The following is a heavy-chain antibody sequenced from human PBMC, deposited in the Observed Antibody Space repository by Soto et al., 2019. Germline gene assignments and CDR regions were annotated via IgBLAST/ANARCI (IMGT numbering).Heavy chain of an antibody. D-gene: IGHD6-13*01. V-gene: IGHV4-59*01. Sequence: SETLSLTCTVSGGSISSYFYIWVRQPPGKGLEWIGSVYYTGTTDYNPSLKSRVTISVDTSKTQFSLNLRSVTAADAAVYYCARDLAAVPRAFDYWGRGTLVTVSS. CDR3: ARDLAAVPRAFDY. CDR2: VYYTGTT. J-gene: IGHJ4*02. CDR1: GGSISSYF.